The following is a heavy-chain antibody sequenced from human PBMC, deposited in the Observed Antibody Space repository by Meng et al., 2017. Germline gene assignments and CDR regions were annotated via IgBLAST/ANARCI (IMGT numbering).Heavy chain of an antibody. CDR1: GFTFSSYG. Sequence: GESLKISCAASGFTFSSYGMHWVRQAPGKGLEWVAVIWYDGSNKYYADSVKGRFTISRDNSKNTLYLQMNSLRAEDTAVYYCARGGVDYDYVWGSYRDPTPYYYYGMDVWGQGTTVTVSS. CDR3: ARGGVDYDYVWGSYRDPTPYYYYGMDV. D-gene: IGHD3-16*02. J-gene: IGHJ6*02. V-gene: IGHV3-33*01. CDR2: IWYDGSNK.